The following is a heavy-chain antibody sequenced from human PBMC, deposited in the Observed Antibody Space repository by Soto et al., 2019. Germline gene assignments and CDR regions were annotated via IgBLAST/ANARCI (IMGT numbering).Heavy chain of an antibody. V-gene: IGHV1-69*08. Sequence: QVQLVQSGAEVKKPGSSVRVSCKASGTIFSSYTISWVRQAPGQGLEWMGRIIPILGETNSAQKFQGRVTLTADQSTKTAYMELNSLRLGDTALYYCARGLGGRMDAWGQGTTVTVSS. CDR2: IIPILGET. D-gene: IGHD3-16*01. CDR1: GTIFSSYT. CDR3: ARGLGGRMDA. J-gene: IGHJ6*02.